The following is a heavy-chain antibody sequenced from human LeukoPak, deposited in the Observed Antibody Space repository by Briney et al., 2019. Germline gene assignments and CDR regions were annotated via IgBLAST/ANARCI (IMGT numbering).Heavy chain of an antibody. V-gene: IGHV4-59*01. CDR3: AREGIAARDFDY. D-gene: IGHD6-6*01. Sequence: SETLFLTCTVSGGSISSYYWSWIRQPPGKGLEWIGYIYYSGSTNYNPSLKSRVTISVDTSKNQFSLKLSSVTAADTAVYYCAREGIAARDFDYWGQGTLVTVSS. CDR2: IYYSGST. CDR1: GGSISSYY. J-gene: IGHJ4*02.